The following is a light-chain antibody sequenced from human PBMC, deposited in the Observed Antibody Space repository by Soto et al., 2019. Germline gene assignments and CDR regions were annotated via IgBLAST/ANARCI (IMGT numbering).Light chain of an antibody. J-gene: IGKJ5*01. V-gene: IGKV4-1*01. CDR1: QSVLYSSNNKNY. CDR2: WAS. CDR3: QQYYSPPIT. Sequence: DIVMTQSPDSLAVSLGARATINCKSSQSVLYSSNNKNYLAWYQQKPGQPPQLLIYWASTRESGVPDRFSGSGSGTDFTLTISSLQAEDVAVYYCQQYYSPPITFGQGTRLEIK.